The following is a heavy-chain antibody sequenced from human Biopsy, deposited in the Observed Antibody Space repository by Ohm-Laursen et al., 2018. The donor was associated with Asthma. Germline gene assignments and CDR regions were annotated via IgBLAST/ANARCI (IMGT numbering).Heavy chain of an antibody. CDR3: AKGEWELLEANFDY. J-gene: IGHJ4*02. D-gene: IGHD1-26*01. V-gene: IGHV3-33*03. CDR1: GFTFSSYG. CDR2: IWYDGSNK. Sequence: SLRLSCAASGFTFSSYGMHWVRQAPGKGLEWVAVIWYDGSNKYYADSVKGRFTISRDNAKNSLYLQMNSLRAEDTALYYCAKGEWELLEANFDYWGQGTLVTVSS.